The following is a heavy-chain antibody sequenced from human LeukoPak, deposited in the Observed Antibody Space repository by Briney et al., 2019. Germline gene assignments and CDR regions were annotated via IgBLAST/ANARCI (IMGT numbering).Heavy chain of an antibody. V-gene: IGHV4-34*01. D-gene: IGHD3-10*01. J-gene: IGHJ6*03. CDR1: GGSFSGYY. CDR3: ARQRVRGYYMDV. Sequence: PSETLSLTCAVYGGSFSGYYWSWIRQPPGKGLEWIGEINHSGSTNYNPSLKSRVTISVDTSKNQFSLKLSSVTAADTAVYYCARQRVRGYYMDVWGKGTTVTVSS. CDR2: INHSGST.